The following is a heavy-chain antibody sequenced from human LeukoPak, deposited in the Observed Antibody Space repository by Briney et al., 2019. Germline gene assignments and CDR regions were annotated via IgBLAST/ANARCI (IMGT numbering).Heavy chain of an antibody. D-gene: IGHD6-19*01. CDR2: INTNTGNP. CDR1: GYTFTSYA. V-gene: IGHV7-4-1*02. J-gene: IGHJ3*02. CDR3: ARDLLEQWLVRHDAFDI. Sequence: ASVKVSCKASGYTFTSYAMNWVRQAPGQGLGWMGWINTNTGNPTYAQGFTGRFVFSLDTSVSTAYLQISSLKAEDTAVYYCARDLLEQWLVRHDAFDIWGQGTMVTVSS.